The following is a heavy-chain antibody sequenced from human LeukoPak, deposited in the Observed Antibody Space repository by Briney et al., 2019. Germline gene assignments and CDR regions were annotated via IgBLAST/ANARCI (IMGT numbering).Heavy chain of an antibody. CDR2: IFNTGNT. J-gene: IGHJ4*02. D-gene: IGHD3-10*01. V-gene: IGHV4-59*11. Sequence: SETLSLPCSVSGGSINSHYWSWLRQPPGKRLEWIGYIFNTGNTNYNPSLASRVTMSVDTSRAQFFLRLSPVTAADTAIYYCASRPADTTWYGVFDYWSQGTLVTVSS. CDR3: ASRPADTTWYGVFDY. CDR1: GGSINSHY.